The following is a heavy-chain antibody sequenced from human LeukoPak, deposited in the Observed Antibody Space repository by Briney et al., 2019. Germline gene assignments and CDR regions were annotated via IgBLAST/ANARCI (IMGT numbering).Heavy chain of an antibody. CDR3: AKDRVSPGFNWFDP. Sequence: GGSLRLSCAASGVIISSYAMSWVRQAPGKGLEWVSAINGRGDNTYYADFVEGRFTISRDNSKSTVYLQMNSLRTEDTAVYYCAKDRVSPGFNWFDPWGQGTLVTVSS. CDR2: INGRGDNT. J-gene: IGHJ5*02. CDR1: GVIISSYA. V-gene: IGHV3-23*01. D-gene: IGHD2/OR15-2a*01.